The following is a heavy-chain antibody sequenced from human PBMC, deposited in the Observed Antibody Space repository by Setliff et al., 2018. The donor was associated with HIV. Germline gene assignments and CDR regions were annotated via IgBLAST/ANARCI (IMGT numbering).Heavy chain of an antibody. D-gene: IGHD2-21*02. V-gene: IGHV1-69*10. J-gene: IGHJ3*02. Sequence: SVKVSCKASGGTFSIYAISWVRQAPGQGLEWMGGIIPILGMSIYAQKFQGRVTITADESTSTAYMELSSLRSDDTAVYYCTREPICDGDCYSVANAFDIWGQGTMVTVSS. CDR1: GGTFSIYA. CDR2: IIPILGMS. CDR3: TREPICDGDCYSVANAFDI.